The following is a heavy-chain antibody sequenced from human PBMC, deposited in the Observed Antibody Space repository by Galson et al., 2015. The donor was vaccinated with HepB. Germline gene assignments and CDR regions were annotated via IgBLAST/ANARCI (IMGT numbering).Heavy chain of an antibody. CDR2: ISGSGGST. D-gene: IGHD3-10*01. Sequence: SLRLSCAASGFSFSNYDMTWVRQAPGKGLEWVSTISGSGGSTYYADSVKGRFTISRDNSKNTLYLQMNSLRGEDTAVYYCAKGSQWFGYSWFDPWGQGTLVTVSS. CDR3: AKGSQWFGYSWFDP. V-gene: IGHV3-23*01. CDR1: GFSFSNYD. J-gene: IGHJ5*02.